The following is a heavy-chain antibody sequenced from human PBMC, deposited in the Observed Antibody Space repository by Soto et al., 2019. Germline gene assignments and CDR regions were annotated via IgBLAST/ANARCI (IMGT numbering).Heavy chain of an antibody. CDR2: VSYDGSDS. CDR1: GFLFSSYG. J-gene: IGHJ3*01. CDR3: ATFGIYDFWSGYLHRDAFDV. D-gene: IGHD3-3*01. V-gene: IGHV3-30*03. Sequence: LRLSCTASGFLFSSYGLHWVRQAPGKGLEWVGIVSYDGSDSYYADSVKGRFTISRDNSNKTMSLQMNSLRTEDTALYYCATFGIYDFWSGYLHRDAFDVWGQGTMVTVSS.